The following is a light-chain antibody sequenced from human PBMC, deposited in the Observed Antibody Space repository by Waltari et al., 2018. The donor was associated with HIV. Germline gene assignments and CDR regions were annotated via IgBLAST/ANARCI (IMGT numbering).Light chain of an antibody. J-gene: IGLJ2*01. CDR2: QDN. CDR3: QAWDSSTDVV. V-gene: IGLV3-1*01. CDR1: KLGNKY. Sequence: SYELTQPPSVSVSPVQPASITCSGDKLGNKYACWYQQKPGQSPVLVIYQDNQRPSGTPERFSGSNSGNTATLTVSGTQAMDEADYYCQAWDSSTDVVFGGGTKLTVL.